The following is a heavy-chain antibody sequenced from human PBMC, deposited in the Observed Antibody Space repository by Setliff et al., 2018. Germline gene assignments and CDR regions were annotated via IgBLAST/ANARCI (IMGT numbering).Heavy chain of an antibody. CDR3: SRLVRFCIRTSCQRLSGGEF. D-gene: IGHD2-2*01. V-gene: IGHV1-18*04. CDR2: ISVHTGNT. Sequence: SVKVSCKTSGYPFSDYGIAWVRQAPGQGLEWMGWISVHTGNTFYSPKFHGRVTLTTDTSTSTAYMELRSLGSDDTAVYYCSRLVRFCIRTSCQRLSGGEFWGQGTLVTVSS. CDR1: GYPFSDYG. J-gene: IGHJ4*02.